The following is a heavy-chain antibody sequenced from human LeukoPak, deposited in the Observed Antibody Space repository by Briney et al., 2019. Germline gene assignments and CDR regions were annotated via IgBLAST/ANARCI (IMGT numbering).Heavy chain of an antibody. V-gene: IGHV3-11*03. CDR3: AAGTAADF. J-gene: IGHJ4*02. CDR2: ISASSSYT. D-gene: IGHD6-13*01. Sequence: GGSLRLSCVVSGNPFSDYYMNWIRLAPGKGLEWISYISASSSYTDYADSVKGRFTISRDNAKNTLYLQMNSLGVEDTAVYYCAAGTAADFWGQGTLVSVSS. CDR1: GNPFSDYY.